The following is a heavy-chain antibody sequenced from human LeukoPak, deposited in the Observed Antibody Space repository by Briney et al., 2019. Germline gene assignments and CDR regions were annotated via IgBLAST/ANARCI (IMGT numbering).Heavy chain of an antibody. J-gene: IGHJ4*02. CDR3: ARGGDSSGYYYPVFDY. V-gene: IGHV4-59*01. Sequence: PSETLSLTCTVSGGSISSYYWSWIRQPPGKGLEWIGYIYYSGSTNYNPSLKSRVTISVDTSKNQFSLKLSSVTAADTAVYYCARGGDSSGYYYPVFDYWGQGALVTVSS. CDR1: GGSISSYY. D-gene: IGHD3-22*01. CDR2: IYYSGST.